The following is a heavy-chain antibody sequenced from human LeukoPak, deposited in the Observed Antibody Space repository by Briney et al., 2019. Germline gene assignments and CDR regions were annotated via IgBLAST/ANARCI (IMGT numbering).Heavy chain of an antibody. V-gene: IGHV4-59*06. J-gene: IGHJ4*02. CDR2: IYYSGST. CDR1: GGSISSYY. CDR3: ARQRVSSPPDY. Sequence: SETLSLTCTVSGGSISSYYWSWIRQHPGKGLEWIGYIYYSGSTYYNPSLKSRVTISVDTSKNQFSLKLSSVTAADTAVYYCARQRVSSPPDYWGQGTLVTVSS. D-gene: IGHD2/OR15-2a*01.